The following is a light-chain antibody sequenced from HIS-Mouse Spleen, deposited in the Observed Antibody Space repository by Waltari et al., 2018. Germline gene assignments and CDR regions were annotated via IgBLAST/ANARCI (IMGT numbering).Light chain of an antibody. CDR1: ALPKKY. Sequence: SYELTQPPSVSVSPGQTARITCSGDALPKKYAYWYQQKSGQAPVLYIYEDSKRPPGIPEGFSGTSSGTMAPLTISGAQVEDEADYYCYSTDSSGNWVFGGGTKLTVL. J-gene: IGLJ3*02. V-gene: IGLV3-10*01. CDR2: EDS. CDR3: YSTDSSGNWV.